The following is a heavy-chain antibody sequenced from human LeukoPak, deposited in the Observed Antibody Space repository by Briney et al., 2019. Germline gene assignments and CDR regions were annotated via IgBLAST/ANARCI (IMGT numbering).Heavy chain of an antibody. D-gene: IGHD2-15*01. Sequence: PSETLSLTCTVSGGSISSYYWSWIRQPAGKGLEWIGRIYTSGSTNYNPSLKRRVTMSVDTSKNQFSLKLSSVTAADTAVYYCARDVRNCSGGSCYSRERDYYYYYYMDVWGKGTTVTVSS. CDR1: GGSISSYY. V-gene: IGHV4-4*07. CDR3: ARDVRNCSGGSCYSRERDYYYYYYMDV. CDR2: IYTSGST. J-gene: IGHJ6*03.